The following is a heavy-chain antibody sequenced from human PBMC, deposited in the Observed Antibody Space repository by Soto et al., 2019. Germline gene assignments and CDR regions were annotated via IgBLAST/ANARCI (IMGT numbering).Heavy chain of an antibody. CDR3: ARDPRRAVAQYFDY. Sequence: EVQLVESGGGLVQPRGSLRLSCVVSGFTFSDYWMSWVRLTPGKGLEWVANIKHDGTERHYVDSVEGRFTISRDNAKNSLYLQMNSLRVDDTAVYYCARDPRRAVAQYFDYWGQGTLVTVSS. D-gene: IGHD6-19*01. J-gene: IGHJ4*02. CDR2: IKHDGTER. V-gene: IGHV3-7*03. CDR1: GFTFSDYW.